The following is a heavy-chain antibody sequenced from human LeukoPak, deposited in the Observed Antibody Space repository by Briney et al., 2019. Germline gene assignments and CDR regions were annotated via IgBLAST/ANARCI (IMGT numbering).Heavy chain of an antibody. J-gene: IGHJ3*02. Sequence: SETLSLTCTVSDDSITIYYWSWIRQPPGKGLEWIGYIYYSGNTYYNPSLKSRVTISVDTSKNQFSLKLSSVTAADTAVYYCAREDAQEGTNAFDIWGQGTTVTVSS. V-gene: IGHV4-59*13. D-gene: IGHD2-2*01. CDR2: IYYSGNT. CDR3: AREDAQEGTNAFDI. CDR1: DDSITIYY.